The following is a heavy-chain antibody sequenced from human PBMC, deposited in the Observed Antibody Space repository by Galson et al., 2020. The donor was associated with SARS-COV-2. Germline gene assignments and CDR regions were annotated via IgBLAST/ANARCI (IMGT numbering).Heavy chain of an antibody. CDR3: ARDRGWGIVVVVAPTPYGMDV. V-gene: IGHV3-30*03. D-gene: IGHD2-15*01. CDR1: GFTFSSYG. Sequence: GESLKISCAASGFTFSSYGMHWVRQAPGKGLEWVAVISYDGSNKYYADSVKGRFTISRDNSKNTLYLQMNSLRAEDTAVYYCARDRGWGIVVVVAPTPYGMDVWGQGTTVTVSS. J-gene: IGHJ6*02. CDR2: ISYDGSNK.